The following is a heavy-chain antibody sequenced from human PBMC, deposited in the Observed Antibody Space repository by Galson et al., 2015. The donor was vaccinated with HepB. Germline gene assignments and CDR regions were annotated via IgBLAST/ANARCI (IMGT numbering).Heavy chain of an antibody. CDR1: GFTFSDYY. Sequence: SLRLSCADSGFTFSDYYMSWTRQAPGKGLEWVSGISGSGAPTYYADSVKGRFTISRDNSKNTLYLQMNSLRAEDTAIYYCAKKILVGGTGAFDVWGQGTMVTVSS. D-gene: IGHD1-26*01. CDR3: AKKILVGGTGAFDV. J-gene: IGHJ3*01. CDR2: ISGSGAPT. V-gene: IGHV3-23*01.